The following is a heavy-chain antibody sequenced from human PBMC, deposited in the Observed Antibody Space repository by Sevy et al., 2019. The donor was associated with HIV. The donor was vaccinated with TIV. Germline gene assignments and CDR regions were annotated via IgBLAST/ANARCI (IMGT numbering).Heavy chain of an antibody. V-gene: IGHV1-69*13. CDR2: IIPIFGRA. CDR1: GGTFSSYA. CDR3: ASQVGRYSSSWYVDYYYYGMDV. Sequence: ASVKVSCKASGGTFSSYAISWVRQAPGQGLEWMGGIIPIFGRANYAQKFQGRVTITADESTSTAYMELSSLRSEDTAVYYCASQVGRYSSSWYVDYYYYGMDVWGQGTTVTVS. D-gene: IGHD6-13*01. J-gene: IGHJ6*02.